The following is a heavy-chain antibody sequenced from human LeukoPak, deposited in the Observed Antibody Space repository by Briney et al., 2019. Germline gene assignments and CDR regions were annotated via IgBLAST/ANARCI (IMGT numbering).Heavy chain of an antibody. D-gene: IGHD6-6*01. Sequence: GRSLRLSCAASGFTFSSYAMHWVRQAPGKGLEWVAVISYDGSNKYYADSVKGRFTISRDNSKNTPYLQMNSLRAEDTAVYYCAREGQLVGEMDYWGRGTLVTVSS. J-gene: IGHJ4*02. CDR2: ISYDGSNK. V-gene: IGHV3-30-3*01. CDR1: GFTFSSYA. CDR3: AREGQLVGEMDY.